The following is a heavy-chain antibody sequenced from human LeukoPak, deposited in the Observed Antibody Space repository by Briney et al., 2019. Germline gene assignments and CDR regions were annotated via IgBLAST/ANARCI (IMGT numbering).Heavy chain of an antibody. V-gene: IGHV1-8*01. Sequence: ASVKVSCRASGYTFTSYDINWVRQAAGQGLEWMGWMNPNSGNTGYAQKFQGRVTMTRNTSISTAYMELSSLRSEDTAVYYCAREGSGWYRAKPFDYWGQGTLVTVSS. CDR2: MNPNSGNT. J-gene: IGHJ4*02. D-gene: IGHD6-19*01. CDR3: AREGSGWYRAKPFDY. CDR1: GYTFTSYD.